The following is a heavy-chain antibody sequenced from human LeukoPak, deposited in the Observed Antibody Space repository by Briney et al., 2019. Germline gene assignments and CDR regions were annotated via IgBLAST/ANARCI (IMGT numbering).Heavy chain of an antibody. CDR2: INHSGST. J-gene: IGHJ4*02. Sequence: PSETLSLTCAVYGGSFSGYYWSWIRQPPAKGLEWLGEINHSGSTNYNPSPNSRVTISVDTSKNQLSLKLSSVTAADTAVYYCARVGYCSSTSCYASDYWGQGTLVTVSS. CDR1: GGSFSGYY. CDR3: ARVGYCSSTSCYASDY. D-gene: IGHD2-2*01. V-gene: IGHV4-34*01.